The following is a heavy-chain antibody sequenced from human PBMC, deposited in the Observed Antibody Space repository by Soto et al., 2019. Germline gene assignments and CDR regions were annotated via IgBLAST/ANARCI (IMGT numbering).Heavy chain of an antibody. D-gene: IGHD3-3*01. Sequence: PSETLSLTCTVSGGSISSYYWSWIRQPPGKGLEWIGYIYYSGSTNYNPSLKSRVTISVDTSKNQFSLKLSSVTAADTAVYYCARVTGFWSGYYPYYYYGMDVWGQGTTVT. CDR2: IYYSGST. CDR3: ARVTGFWSGYYPYYYYGMDV. V-gene: IGHV4-59*01. J-gene: IGHJ6*02. CDR1: GGSISSYY.